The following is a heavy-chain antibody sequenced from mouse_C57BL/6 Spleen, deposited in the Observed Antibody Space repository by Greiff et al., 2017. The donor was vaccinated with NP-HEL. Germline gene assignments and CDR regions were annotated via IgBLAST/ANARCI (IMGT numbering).Heavy chain of an antibody. V-gene: IGHV1-81*01. CDR1: GYTFTSYG. CDR2: IYPRSGNT. J-gene: IGHJ2*01. CDR3: ARGEDYYGSSYGDY. D-gene: IGHD1-1*01. Sequence: QVQLKESGAELARPGASVKLSCKASGYTFTSYGISWVKQRTGQGLEWIGEIYPRSGNTYYNEKFKGKATLTADKSSSTAYMELRSLTSEDSAVYFCARGEDYYGSSYGDYWGQGTTLTVSS.